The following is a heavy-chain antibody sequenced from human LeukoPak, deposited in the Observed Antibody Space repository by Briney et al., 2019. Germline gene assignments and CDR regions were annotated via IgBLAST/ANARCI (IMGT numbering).Heavy chain of an antibody. D-gene: IGHD5-24*01. J-gene: IGHJ4*02. CDR2: IYYSGST. V-gene: IGHV4-39*07. CDR3: ARDWMAFDY. Sequence: PSETLSLTCTVSGGSISSSSYYWGWIRQPPGKGLEWIGSIYYSGSTYYNPSLKSRVTISVDTSKNQFSLKLSSVTAADTAVYYCARDWMAFDYWGQGTLVTVSS. CDR1: GGSISSSSYY.